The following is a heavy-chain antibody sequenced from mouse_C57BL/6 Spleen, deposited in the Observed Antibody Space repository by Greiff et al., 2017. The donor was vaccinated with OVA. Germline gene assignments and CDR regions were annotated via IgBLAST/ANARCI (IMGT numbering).Heavy chain of an antibody. Sequence: EVHVVESEGGLVQPGSSMKLSCTASGFTFSDYYMAWVRQVPEKGLEWVANINYDGSSTYYLASLKSRFIISRDKEKNILYLQMSSLKSEDTATYYCAREWGDSNYFDYWGQGTTLTVSS. CDR2: INYDGSST. CDR3: AREWGDSNYFDY. CDR1: GFTFSDYY. J-gene: IGHJ2*01. V-gene: IGHV5-16*01. D-gene: IGHD2-5*01.